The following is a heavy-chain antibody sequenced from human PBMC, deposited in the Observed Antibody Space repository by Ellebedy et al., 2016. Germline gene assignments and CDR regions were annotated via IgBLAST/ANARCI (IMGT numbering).Heavy chain of an antibody. Sequence: SETLSLTCTVSGGSISSSNYHWGWIRQPPGKGLEWIANMYDIRSTYYNPSLKSRVTISVDTSRNHFSLKLSSVTAADTAVYYCSRCGYRYGYDYWGQGTLVTVSS. D-gene: IGHD5-18*01. CDR3: SRCGYRYGYDY. V-gene: IGHV4-39*02. CDR2: MYDIRST. CDR1: GGSISSSNYH. J-gene: IGHJ4*02.